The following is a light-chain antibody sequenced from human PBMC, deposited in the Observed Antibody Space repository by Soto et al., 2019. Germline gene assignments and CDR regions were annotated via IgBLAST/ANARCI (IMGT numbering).Light chain of an antibody. Sequence: QSALTQPRSVSGSPGQSVTISCTGTSSDVGGYKYVSRYQQHPGKAPKVMIYDVSERPSGVPDRFSGSKSGNTASLTISGLQAEDEADYYCCSYAGSYTYVFGTGTKVTVL. J-gene: IGLJ1*01. CDR2: DVS. V-gene: IGLV2-11*01. CDR3: CSYAGSYTYV. CDR1: SSDVGGYKY.